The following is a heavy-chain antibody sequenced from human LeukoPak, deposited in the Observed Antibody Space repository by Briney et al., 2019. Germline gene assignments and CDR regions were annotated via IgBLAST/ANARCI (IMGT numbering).Heavy chain of an antibody. CDR2: ISSASNTI. V-gene: IGHV3-48*01. D-gene: IGHD3-10*01. Sequence: GESLKISCAASGFTFSSYSMNWVRRAPGKGLEWVSYISSASNTIYYADSVKGRFTISRDSAKNSLYLQMNSLRAEDTAMYYCARDGWFGDYNWFDPWGQGTLVTVSS. CDR3: ARDGWFGDYNWFDP. J-gene: IGHJ5*02. CDR1: GFTFSSYS.